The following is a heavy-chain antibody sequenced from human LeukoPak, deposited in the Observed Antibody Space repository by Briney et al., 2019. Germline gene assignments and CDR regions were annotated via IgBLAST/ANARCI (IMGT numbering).Heavy chain of an antibody. CDR2: ISAYNGNT. V-gene: IGHV1-18*01. D-gene: IGHD3-10*01. CDR3: ARGASYYYGSGSLGY. CDR1: GYTFTSYG. J-gene: IGHJ4*02. Sequence: WASVKVSCKASGYTFTSYGISWVRQAPGQGLEWMGWISAYNGNTNYAQKLQGRVTMTTDTSTSTAYMELRSLRSDDTAVYYCARGASYYYGSGSLGYWGQGTLVTVSS.